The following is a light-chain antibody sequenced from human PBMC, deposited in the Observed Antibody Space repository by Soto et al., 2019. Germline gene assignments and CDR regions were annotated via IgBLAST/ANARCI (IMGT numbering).Light chain of an antibody. Sequence: EVVMTQSPASLSVSPGERATLSCRASQSVTTNLAWYQQKPGQAPRLLIYGTSNRAAGVPARYSGSRSGTDFTLTISSLQSEDFAVYYCQQYNDWPFTFGPGTKVDIK. CDR1: QSVTTN. CDR3: QQYNDWPFT. V-gene: IGKV3-15*01. J-gene: IGKJ3*01. CDR2: GTS.